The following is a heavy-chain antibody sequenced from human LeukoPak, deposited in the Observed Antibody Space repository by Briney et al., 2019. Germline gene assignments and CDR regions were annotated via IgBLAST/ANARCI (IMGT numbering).Heavy chain of an antibody. Sequence: ASVKVSCKASGYTFTGYYMHWVRQAPGQRLEWMGWINAGNGNTKYSQKFQGRVTITRDTSASTAYMELSSLRSEDTAVYYCAREGYSSSWYVVWGQGTLVTVSS. D-gene: IGHD6-13*01. J-gene: IGHJ4*02. CDR3: AREGYSSSWYVV. V-gene: IGHV1-3*01. CDR1: GYTFTGYY. CDR2: INAGNGNT.